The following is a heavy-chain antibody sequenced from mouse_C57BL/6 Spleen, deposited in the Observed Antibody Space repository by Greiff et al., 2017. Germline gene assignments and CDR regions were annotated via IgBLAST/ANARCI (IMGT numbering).Heavy chain of an antibody. Sequence: EVKLVESGGGLVKPGGSLKLSCAASGFTFSDYGMHWVRQAPEKGLEWVAYISSGSSTIYYADTVKGRFTISRDNAKNTLFLQMTSLRSEDTAMYYCARPMITTYAMDYWGQGTSVTVSS. J-gene: IGHJ4*01. CDR2: ISSGSSTI. CDR3: ARPMITTYAMDY. V-gene: IGHV5-17*01. D-gene: IGHD2-4*01. CDR1: GFTFSDYG.